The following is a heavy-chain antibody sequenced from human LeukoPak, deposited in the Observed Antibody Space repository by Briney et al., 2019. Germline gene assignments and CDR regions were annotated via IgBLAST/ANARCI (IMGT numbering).Heavy chain of an antibody. V-gene: IGHV4-4*07. CDR1: VRSISSDY. Sequence: KPSETLSLTCTVSVRSISSDYWRWSRQPAGKGLEWIGHIYSSGSTNYNPSLTGRVTMSLDTSKNQFSLKLTSVTAADTAVYYCARVGLSSSGYYYDMDVWGRGTTVTVSS. J-gene: IGHJ6*03. D-gene: IGHD2-2*01. CDR3: ARVGLSSSGYYYDMDV. CDR2: IYSSGST.